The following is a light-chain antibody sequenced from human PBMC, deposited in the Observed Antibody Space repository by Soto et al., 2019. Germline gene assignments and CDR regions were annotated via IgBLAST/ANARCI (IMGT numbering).Light chain of an antibody. CDR1: SGDVGGYNF. CDR3: YSDGGSYTWV. Sequence: QSALTQPRSVSGSPGQSVTISCTGTSGDVGGYNFVSWYQQHPGKATTLMIFDVRQRPSGVPDRFSCSKSGNTSSLTISGLQADDEAGYYCYSDGGSYTWVFGGGTKLTVL. V-gene: IGLV2-11*01. J-gene: IGLJ3*02. CDR2: DVR.